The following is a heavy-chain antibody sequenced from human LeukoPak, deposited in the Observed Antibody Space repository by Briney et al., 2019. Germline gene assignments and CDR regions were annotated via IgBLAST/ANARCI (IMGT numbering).Heavy chain of an antibody. CDR1: GGSISSYY. CDR3: AREGPKTGVADVRYFDY. Sequence: SETLSLTCTVSGGSISSYYWNWIRQPPGKGLEWIGYISYSGSTNYNPSLKSRVTISVDTSKNQFSLGLSSVTAADTAVYYCAREGPKTGVADVRYFDYWGQGTLVTVSS. D-gene: IGHD2-15*01. V-gene: IGHV4-59*01. CDR2: ISYSGST. J-gene: IGHJ4*02.